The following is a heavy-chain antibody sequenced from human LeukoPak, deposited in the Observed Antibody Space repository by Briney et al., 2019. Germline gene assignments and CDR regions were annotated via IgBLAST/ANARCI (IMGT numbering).Heavy chain of an antibody. Sequence: GGSLRLSCAASGFTFSTYAMSWVRQAPGKGLEWVSVISGSGGTTYYADSVKGRFTISRDNSKNTLYLKMNSLRAEDTAVYYCAKDGLWVSASTYYFDYWGQGTLVTVSP. CDR3: AKDGLWVSASTYYFDY. D-gene: IGHD2/OR15-2a*01. J-gene: IGHJ4*02. V-gene: IGHV3-23*01. CDR1: GFTFSTYA. CDR2: ISGSGGTT.